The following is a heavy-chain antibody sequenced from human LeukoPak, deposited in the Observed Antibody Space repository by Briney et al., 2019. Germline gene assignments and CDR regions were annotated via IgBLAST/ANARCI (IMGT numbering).Heavy chain of an antibody. D-gene: IGHD2-2*01. CDR1: ENTFTNYY. CDR2: INPNSGGT. CDR3: ATTPRVPADNLRAAYYMDV. V-gene: IGHV1-2*02. J-gene: IGHJ6*03. Sequence: ASVKVSCKASENTFTNYYMHWVRQAPGQGLEWMGWINPNSGGTNYAQRFQGRVTMTRDTSISTAYMELSRLRSDDTAVYYCATTPRVPADNLRAAYYMDVWGKGTTVTVSS.